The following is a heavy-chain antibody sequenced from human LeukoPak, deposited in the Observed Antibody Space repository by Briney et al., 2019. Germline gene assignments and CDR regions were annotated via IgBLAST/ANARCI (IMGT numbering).Heavy chain of an antibody. D-gene: IGHD3-16*02. CDR2: ISSSGSTI. V-gene: IGHV3-48*04. CDR3: ASYPRYNTGYFDY. Sequence: GGCLRPSCAASGLTFSSYSMNWVRQAPGKGLEWVSYISSSGSTIYYADSVEGRFTVSRDNAKNSLYLQMNSLRAEDTAVYYCASYPRYNTGYFDYWGQGTLVTVSS. CDR1: GLTFSSYS. J-gene: IGHJ4*02.